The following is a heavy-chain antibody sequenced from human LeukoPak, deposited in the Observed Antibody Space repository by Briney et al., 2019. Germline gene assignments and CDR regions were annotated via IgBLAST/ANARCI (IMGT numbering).Heavy chain of an antibody. CDR2: IYHTGST. D-gene: IGHD3-10*01. Sequence: SETLSLTCSVSGGSITSTSYYWGWIRQPPGKGLEWIGSIYHTGSTYNNPSLKSRVTISVDTSKNQFSLKLSSVTAADTAVYYCARRPIYYGSGSYKDWGQGTLVTVSS. CDR3: ARRPIYYGSGSYKD. J-gene: IGHJ4*02. V-gene: IGHV4-39*07. CDR1: GGSITSTSYY.